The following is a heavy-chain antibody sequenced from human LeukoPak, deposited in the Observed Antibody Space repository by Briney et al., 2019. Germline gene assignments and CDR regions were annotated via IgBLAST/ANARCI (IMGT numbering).Heavy chain of an antibody. D-gene: IGHD3-10*01. CDR1: GGSISSGGYS. V-gene: IGHV4-30-2*01. Sequence: SQTLSLTCAGSGGSISSGGYSWSWIRQPPGKGLEWIGYIYHSGSTYYNPSLKSRVTISVDRSKNQFSLKLSSVTAADTAVYYCARAGAAKLFDYWGQGTLVTVSS. J-gene: IGHJ4*02. CDR2: IYHSGST. CDR3: ARAGAAKLFDY.